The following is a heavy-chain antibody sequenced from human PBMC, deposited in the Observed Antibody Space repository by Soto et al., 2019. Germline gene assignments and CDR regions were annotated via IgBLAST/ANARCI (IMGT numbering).Heavy chain of an antibody. CDR2: IYHSGST. D-gene: IGHD3-22*01. V-gene: IGHV4-30-2*01. J-gene: IGHJ4*02. CDR1: GGSISSGDYY. CDR3: SRGNVVAIDF. Sequence: SETLSLTCTVSGGSISSGDYYWSWIRQPPGKGLEWIGYIYHSGSTYYNPSLKSRVTISVDRSKNQFSLKLSSVTAADTAVYYCSRGNVVAIDFWAQRTPVTVSA.